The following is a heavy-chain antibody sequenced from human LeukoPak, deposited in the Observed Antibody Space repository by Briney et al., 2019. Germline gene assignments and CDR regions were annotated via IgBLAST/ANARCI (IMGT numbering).Heavy chain of an antibody. CDR2: ISSSSSYI. D-gene: IGHD6-13*01. CDR1: GFTFSYYS. CDR3: ARNSSSWYYFDY. V-gene: IGHV3-21*01. Sequence: GGSLRLSCAASGFTFSYYSMNWVRQAPGRGLEWGSSISSSSSYIYYADSVKGRFTISRDNAKNSLYLQMNSLRAEDTAVYYCARNSSSWYYFDYWGQGTLVTVSS. J-gene: IGHJ4*02.